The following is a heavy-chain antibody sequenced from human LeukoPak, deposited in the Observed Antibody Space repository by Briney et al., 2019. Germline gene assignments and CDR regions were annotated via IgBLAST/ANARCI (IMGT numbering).Heavy chain of an antibody. V-gene: IGHV4-38-2*02. Sequence: PSETLSLTCTVSGYSISSGYYWGWIRQPRGKGLEWIGSIYHSGSTYYNPSLKSRVTISVDTSKNQFSLKLSSVTAADTAAYYCARVNCSGGSCYNFDYWGQGTLVTVSS. D-gene: IGHD2-15*01. CDR1: GYSISSGYY. J-gene: IGHJ4*02. CDR2: IYHSGST. CDR3: ARVNCSGGSCYNFDY.